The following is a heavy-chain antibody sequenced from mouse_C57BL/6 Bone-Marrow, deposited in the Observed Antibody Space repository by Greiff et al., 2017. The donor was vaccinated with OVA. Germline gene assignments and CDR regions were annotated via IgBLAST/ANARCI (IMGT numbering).Heavy chain of an antibody. Sequence: QVQLKESGAELVRPGASVTLSCKASGYTFTDYEMHWVKQTPVHGLEWIGAIDPETGGTAYNQKFKGKAILTADKSSSTAYMELRSLTSEDSAVYYCTRSDGYFLAYWGQGTLVTVSA. CDR1: GYTFTDYE. D-gene: IGHD2-3*01. CDR3: TRSDGYFLAY. J-gene: IGHJ3*01. CDR2: IDPETGGT. V-gene: IGHV1-15*01.